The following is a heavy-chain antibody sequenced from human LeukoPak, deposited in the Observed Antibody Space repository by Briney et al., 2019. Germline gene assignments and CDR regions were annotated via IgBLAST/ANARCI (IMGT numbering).Heavy chain of an antibody. Sequence: SETLSLTCTAAGGSVSSDYWSWIRQPAGKGLEWIGRIYTSGSTNYNPSLKSRVTISVDKSKNQFSLKLSSVTAADTAVYYYARSLLKRYDPWGQGTLVTVSS. CDR3: ARSLLKRYDP. CDR2: IYTSGST. V-gene: IGHV4-4*07. J-gene: IGHJ5*02. CDR1: GGSVSSDY.